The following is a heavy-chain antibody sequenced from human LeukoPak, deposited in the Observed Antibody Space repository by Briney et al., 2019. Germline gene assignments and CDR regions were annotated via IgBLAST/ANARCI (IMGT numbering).Heavy chain of an antibody. J-gene: IGHJ4*02. CDR1: GFTFSSCA. D-gene: IGHD5-24*01. Sequence: GGSLRLSCAASGFTFSSCAMSCVRQAPGKGLEWVSVFYVGGATYHADSVKGRFTISRDNSENTLYLQMKSLRAEDTAVYYCARGDGYNFFDYWGQGTLVTVSS. CDR3: ARGDGYNFFDY. CDR2: FYVGGAT. V-gene: IGHV3-23*03.